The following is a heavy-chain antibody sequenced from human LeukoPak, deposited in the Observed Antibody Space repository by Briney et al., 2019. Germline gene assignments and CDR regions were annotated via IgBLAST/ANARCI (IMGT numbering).Heavy chain of an antibody. D-gene: IGHD2-2*02. J-gene: IGHJ6*02. CDR2: ISGSGGST. CDR1: GFTFSSYA. CDR3: AKGTGYCSSTSCYKSTPLLYYYYGMDV. Sequence: GGSLRLSCAASGFTFSSYAMSWVRQAPGKGLEWVSAISGSGGSTYYADSVKGRFTISRGNSKNTLYLQMNSLRAEDTAVYYCAKGTGYCSSTSCYKSTPLLYYYYGMDVWGQGTTVTVSS. V-gene: IGHV3-23*01.